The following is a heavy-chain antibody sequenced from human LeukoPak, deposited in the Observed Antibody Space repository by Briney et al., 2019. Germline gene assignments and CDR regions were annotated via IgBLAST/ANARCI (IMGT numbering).Heavy chain of an antibody. CDR2: IIPIFGTA. CDR1: GGTFSSYA. CDR3: ARVNLAKPYYYYMDV. J-gene: IGHJ6*03. Sequence: AASVKVSCKASGGTFSSYAISWVRQAPGQGLEWMGGIIPIFGTANYAQKFQGRVTITTDESTSTAYMELSSLRSEDTAVYYCARVNLAKPYYYYMDVRGKGTTVTVSS. D-gene: IGHD3-3*02. V-gene: IGHV1-69*05.